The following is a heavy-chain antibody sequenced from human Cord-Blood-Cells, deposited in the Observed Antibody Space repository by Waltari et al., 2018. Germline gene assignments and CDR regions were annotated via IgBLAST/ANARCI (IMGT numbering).Heavy chain of an antibody. V-gene: IGHV4-34*01. CDR3: ARGSGWGLFDY. D-gene: IGHD3-16*01. J-gene: IGHJ4*02. Sequence: QVQLQQWGAGLLKPSETLSLTCAVYGGSFSGYYWSWIRQPPGKGLEWIGEINQSGSTNTNPSLKSRVTMSVDTSKNQFSLKLSSVTAADTAVYYCARGSGWGLFDYWGQGTLVTVSS. CDR1: GGSFSGYY. CDR2: INQSGST.